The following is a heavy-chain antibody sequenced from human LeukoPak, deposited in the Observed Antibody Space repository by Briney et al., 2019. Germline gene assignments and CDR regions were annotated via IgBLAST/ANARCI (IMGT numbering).Heavy chain of an antibody. CDR1: GYTFTGYY. Sequence: ASVKVSCKASGYTFTGYYMNWVRQAPGQGLEWMGWINPNSGDTNSAQKFQGRVTMTRDTSISTAYMELSRLTSDDTAVYYCAKSNGYGLIDIWGQGTMVTVSS. D-gene: IGHD3-10*01. V-gene: IGHV1-2*02. CDR3: AKSNGYGLIDI. J-gene: IGHJ3*02. CDR2: INPNSGDT.